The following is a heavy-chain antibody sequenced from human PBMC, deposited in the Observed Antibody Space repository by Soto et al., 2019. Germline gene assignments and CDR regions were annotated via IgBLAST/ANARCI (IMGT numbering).Heavy chain of an antibody. CDR3: AKAEWDWKYQLLFDYYYYGMDV. Sequence: PGGSLRLSCAASGFTFSSYGMHWVRQAPGKGLEWVAVISYDGSNKYYADSVKGRFTISRDNSKNTLYLQMNSLRAEDTAVYYCAKAEWDWKYQLLFDYYYYGMDVWGQGTTVTVSS. J-gene: IGHJ6*02. CDR1: GFTFSSYG. D-gene: IGHD2-2*01. V-gene: IGHV3-30*18. CDR2: ISYDGSNK.